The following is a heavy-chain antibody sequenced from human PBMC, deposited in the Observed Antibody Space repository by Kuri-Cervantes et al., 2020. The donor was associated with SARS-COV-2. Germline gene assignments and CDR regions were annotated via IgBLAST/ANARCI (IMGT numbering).Heavy chain of an antibody. J-gene: IGHJ4*02. D-gene: IGHD1-26*01. CDR2: INPNSGGT. Sequence: ASVKVSCKASGYTFTGYYMHWVRQAPGQGLEWIGWINPNSGGTNYAQKFQGRVTITRDTSISTAYMELSRLRSDDTAVYYCARARYSGSYLFDYWGQGTLVTVSS. V-gene: IGHV1-2*02. CDR1: GYTFTGYY. CDR3: ARARYSGSYLFDY.